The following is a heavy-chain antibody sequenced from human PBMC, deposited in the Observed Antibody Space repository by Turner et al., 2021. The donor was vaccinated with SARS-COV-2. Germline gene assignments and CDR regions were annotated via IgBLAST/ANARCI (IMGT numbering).Heavy chain of an antibody. V-gene: IGHV3-23*01. J-gene: IGHJ3*02. CDR2: ISGSGGST. CDR3: AKVGGATLAFDI. CDR1: GFTFSSYA. Sequence: EVQLLESGGGLVQPGGSLGLSWAASGFTFSSYAMNWVRQAPGKGLEWVSAISGSGGSTYYADSVKGLFTISRDNSKNTLYLQMNSLRAEDTAVYYCAKVGGATLAFDIWGQGTMVTVSS. D-gene: IGHD1-26*01.